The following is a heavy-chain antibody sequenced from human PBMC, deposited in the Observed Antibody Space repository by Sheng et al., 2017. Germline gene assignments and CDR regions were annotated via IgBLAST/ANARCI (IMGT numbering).Heavy chain of an antibody. D-gene: IGHD5-12*01. CDR1: GFTFSSYA. V-gene: IGHV3-23*01. CDR3: AKHVGDGYNYRYYYYYMDV. Sequence: EVQLLESGGGLVQPGGSLRLSCAASGFTFSSYAMSWVRQAPGKGLEWVSAISGSGGSTYYADSVKGRFTISRDNSKNTLYLQMNSLRAEDTAVYYCAKHVGDGYNYRYYYYYMDVWGKGTTVTVSS. J-gene: IGHJ6*03. CDR2: ISGSGGST.